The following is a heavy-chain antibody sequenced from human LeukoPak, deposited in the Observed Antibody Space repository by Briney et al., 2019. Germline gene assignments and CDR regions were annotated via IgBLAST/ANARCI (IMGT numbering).Heavy chain of an antibody. J-gene: IGHJ3*02. CDR1: GGSISSSSYY. V-gene: IGHV4-39*07. Sequence: SETLSLTCTVSGGSISSSSYYWGWIRQPPGKGLEWIGSINYSGSTYYNPSLKSRVTISVDTSKNQFSLKLSSVTAADTAVYYCARDKWVPLDAFDIWGQGTMVTVSS. CDR2: INYSGST. D-gene: IGHD2-8*01. CDR3: ARDKWVPLDAFDI.